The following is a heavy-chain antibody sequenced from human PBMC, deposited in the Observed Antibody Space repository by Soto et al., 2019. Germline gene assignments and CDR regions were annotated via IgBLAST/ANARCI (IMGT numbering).Heavy chain of an antibody. J-gene: IGHJ6*02. V-gene: IGHV4-59*01. CDR2: IYYSGST. Sequence: QVQLQESGPGLVKPSETLSLTCTVSGGSISSYYWSWIRQPPGKGLEWIGYIYYSGSTNYNPSLKGXXXISVDTSRNQXXLXLXXVTAADTAVYYCARDRAYCGGDCSPETPYYYGMDVWGQGTTVTVSS. CDR3: ARDRAYCGGDCSPETPYYYGMDV. D-gene: IGHD2-21*02. CDR1: GGSISSYY.